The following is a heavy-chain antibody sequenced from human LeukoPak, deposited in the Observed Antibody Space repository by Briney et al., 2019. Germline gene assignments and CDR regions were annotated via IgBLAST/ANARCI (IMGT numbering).Heavy chain of an antibody. CDR2: IIPIFGTA. J-gene: IGHJ3*02. V-gene: IGHV1-69*13. D-gene: IGHD2-8*02. Sequence: ASVKVSCKASGGTFSSYAISWVRQAPGQGLEWMGGIIPIFGTANYAQKFQGRVTITADESTSTAYMELSSLRSEDTAVYYCARDRPLGVGEYGDAFDIWGQGTMVTVSS. CDR3: ARDRPLGVGEYGDAFDI. CDR1: GGTFSSYA.